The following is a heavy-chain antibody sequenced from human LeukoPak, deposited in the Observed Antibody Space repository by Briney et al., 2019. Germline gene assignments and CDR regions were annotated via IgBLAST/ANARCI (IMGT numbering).Heavy chain of an antibody. Sequence: PGGSLRLSCAASGFTFSTYLMHWVRHAPGKGLVWVSRIHGDGISTTYADSVKGRFTFSRDNAKNTLYLQMNSLRAEDTAVYFCASGELDSLYYFDYWGQGTLVTVSS. CDR2: IHGDGIST. CDR3: ASGELDSLYYFDY. CDR1: GFTFSTYL. J-gene: IGHJ4*02. V-gene: IGHV3-74*01. D-gene: IGHD1-1*01.